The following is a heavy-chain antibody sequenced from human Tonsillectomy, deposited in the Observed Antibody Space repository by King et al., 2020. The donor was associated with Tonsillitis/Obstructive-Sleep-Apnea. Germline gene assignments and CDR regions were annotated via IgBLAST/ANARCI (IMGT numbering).Heavy chain of an antibody. D-gene: IGHD2-2*02. Sequence: VQLVESGGGLVQPGGSLRLSCAASGFTFSSYAMSWVRQAPGKGLEWVSGISGSGGRTYYADSVKGRFTISRDNSKNTLYLQMNSLRAEDTAVYYCAKDFGYCSSTTCYTFDSWGQGPLVTVSS. CDR1: GFTFSSYA. CDR3: AKDFGYCSSTTCYTFDS. V-gene: IGHV3-23*04. CDR2: ISGSGGRT. J-gene: IGHJ4*02.